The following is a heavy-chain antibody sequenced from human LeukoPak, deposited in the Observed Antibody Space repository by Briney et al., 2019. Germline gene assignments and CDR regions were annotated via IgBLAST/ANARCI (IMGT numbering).Heavy chain of an antibody. D-gene: IGHD3-3*01. J-gene: IGHJ6*02. CDR3: ARGTDTKPFWSGYWVDV. CDR2: ISFDESNK. CDR1: GFTFSSSA. V-gene: IGHV3-30*03. Sequence: GGSLRLSCAASGFTFSSSAMHGVRQAPGKGLEWVAVISFDESNKYYADSVKGRFTISRDNPKNTLYLQMNSLRAEDTAVYYCARGTDTKPFWSGYWVDVWGQGTTVTVSS.